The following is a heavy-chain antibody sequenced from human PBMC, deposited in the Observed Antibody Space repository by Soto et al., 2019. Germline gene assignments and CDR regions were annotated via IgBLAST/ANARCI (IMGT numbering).Heavy chain of an antibody. V-gene: IGHV4-34*01. Sequence: PSETLSLTCAVYGGSFSGYYWSWIRQPPGKGLEWIGEINHSGSTNYNPSLKSRVTISVDTSKNQVSLKLSSVTAADTAVYYCARRPVEMAKIAFENYYYYTLDVWGQGTTVTVSS. J-gene: IGHJ6*02. D-gene: IGHD5-12*01. CDR2: INHSGST. CDR1: GGSFSGYY. CDR3: ARRPVEMAKIAFENYYYYTLDV.